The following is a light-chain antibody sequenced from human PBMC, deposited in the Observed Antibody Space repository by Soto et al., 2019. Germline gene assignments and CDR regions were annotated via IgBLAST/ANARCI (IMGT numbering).Light chain of an antibody. CDR2: GAS. CDR1: QSVSRSY. CDR3: QKYGSSNWR. J-gene: IGKJ1*01. Sequence: ILLTQCPSTLSLSPGERSTFSSRASQSVSRSYLAWYQQKPGQAPRLLIYGASSSATGIPDRFSGSGSGKDFTITISRMEPEDFEVYYFQKYGSSNWRFGQGTKV. V-gene: IGKV3-20*01.